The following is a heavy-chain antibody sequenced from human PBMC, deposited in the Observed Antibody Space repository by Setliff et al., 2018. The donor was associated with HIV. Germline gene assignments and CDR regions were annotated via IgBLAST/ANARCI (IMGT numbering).Heavy chain of an antibody. Sequence: LRLSCAASGFTFEDYAMHWVRQAPGKGLEWVSSISWNSGNTAYADSVKGRFTISRDNAKKSLYLQMNSLITEDMALYYCAKGLGSRLAPTRDALWFDPWGQGTQVTVS. CDR3: AKGLGSRLAPTRDALWFDP. J-gene: IGHJ5*02. CDR2: ISWNSGNT. V-gene: IGHV3-9*03. CDR1: GFTFEDYA. D-gene: IGHD2-15*01.